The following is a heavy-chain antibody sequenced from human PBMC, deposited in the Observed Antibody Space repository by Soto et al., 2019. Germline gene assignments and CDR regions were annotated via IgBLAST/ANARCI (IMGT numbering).Heavy chain of an antibody. V-gene: IGHV1-2*02. Sequence: QVPLVQSGTEVKMPGASVMVSCKASEYTFTDYCLHWVRQAPGQKFEWVGWVNVDSGATNYGHNFHGRVAMTRDTSISTAYMELNGLTSDDTGIYYCVRDHSPMTSGRAGRDWFDPWGQGTLVIVSS. CDR2: VNVDSGAT. CDR1: EYTFTDYC. CDR3: VRDHSPMTSGRAGRDWFDP. J-gene: IGHJ5*02. D-gene: IGHD3-10*01.